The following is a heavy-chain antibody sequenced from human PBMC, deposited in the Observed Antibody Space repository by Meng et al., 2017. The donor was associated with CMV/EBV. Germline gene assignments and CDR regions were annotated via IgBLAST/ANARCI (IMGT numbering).Heavy chain of an antibody. D-gene: IGHD6-13*01. J-gene: IGHJ4*02. V-gene: IGHV4-34*01. CDR3: ARAALAAAGTGCDY. CDR1: GGSFSGYY. CDR2: INHSGST. Sequence: PETLSLTCAVYGGSFSGYYWSWIRQPPGKGLEWIGEINHSGSTNYNPSLKSRVTISVDTSKNQFSLKLSSVTAADTAVYYCARAALAAAGTGCDYWGQGTLVTVSS.